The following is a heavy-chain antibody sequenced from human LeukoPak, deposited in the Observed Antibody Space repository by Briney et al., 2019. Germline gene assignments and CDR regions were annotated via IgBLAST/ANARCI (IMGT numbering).Heavy chain of an antibody. Sequence: AGGSLRLSCAASGLTVTSSWMSWVRQAPGKGLEWVANINLDGSEKYYVDSVKGRFTISRDNGKNSLFLQLNSLRAEDTAVYYCAKSIRCVGARCYGVYYFDYWGQGTLVTVSS. CDR3: AKSIRCVGARCYGVYYFDY. CDR1: GLTVTSSW. J-gene: IGHJ4*02. D-gene: IGHD2-21*01. V-gene: IGHV3-7*01. CDR2: INLDGSEK.